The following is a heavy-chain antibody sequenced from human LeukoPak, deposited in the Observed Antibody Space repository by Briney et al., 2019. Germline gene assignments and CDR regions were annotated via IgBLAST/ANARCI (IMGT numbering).Heavy chain of an antibody. CDR2: ISSSSSYI. CDR3: ATPKMRVSSSSWYVVDY. CDR1: GFTFSSYS. J-gene: IGHJ4*02. Sequence: GGSLRLSCAASGFTFSSYSMNWVRQAPGKGLEWVSSISSSSSYIYYADSVKGRFTISRDNAKNSLYLQMNSLRAEDTAVYYCATPKMRVSSSSWYVVDYWGQGTLVTVSS. D-gene: IGHD6-13*01. V-gene: IGHV3-21*01.